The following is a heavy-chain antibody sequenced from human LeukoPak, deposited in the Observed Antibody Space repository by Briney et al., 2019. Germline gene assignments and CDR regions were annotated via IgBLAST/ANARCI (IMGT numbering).Heavy chain of an antibody. V-gene: IGHV3-11*06. Sequence: GGSLRLSCAASGFTFSDYYMSWIRQAPGKGLEWVSYISSSSSYTNYADSVKGRFTISRDNAKNSLYLQMNSLRAEDTAVYYCARGPYYYDSSGYYFSDYWGQGTLVTVSS. CDR3: ARGPYYYDSSGYYFSDY. D-gene: IGHD3-22*01. CDR1: GFTFSDYY. J-gene: IGHJ4*02. CDR2: ISSSSSYT.